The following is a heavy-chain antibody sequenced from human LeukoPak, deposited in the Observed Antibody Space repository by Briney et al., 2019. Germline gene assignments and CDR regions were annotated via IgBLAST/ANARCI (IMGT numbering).Heavy chain of an antibody. CDR2: ISYSGST. D-gene: IGHD3-16*02. CDR3: ARDLALSWFDL. J-gene: IGHJ5*02. Sequence: ASETLSLTCTVSGGSVSTGSYYWNWIRQPPGKGLEWIGYISYSGSTIYNPSLKSRVIISVDTSKNQFSLKLSSVTAADTAVYYCARDLALSWFDLWGQGTLVTVSS. V-gene: IGHV4-61*01. CDR1: GGSVSTGSYY.